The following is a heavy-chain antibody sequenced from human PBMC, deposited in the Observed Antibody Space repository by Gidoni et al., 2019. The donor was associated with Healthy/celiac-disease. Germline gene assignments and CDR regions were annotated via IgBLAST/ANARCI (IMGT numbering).Heavy chain of an antibody. CDR1: GFSLSTSGMC. CDR3: ARMYSSSSPFDY. J-gene: IGHJ4*02. V-gene: IGHV2-70*01. CDR2: IDWDDDK. Sequence: QVTLRESGPALVKPTQTLTLPCTFSGFSLSTSGMCVSWIRHPPGKALEWLALIDWDDDKYYSTSLKTRLTISKDTSKNQVVITMTNMDPVDTATYYCARMYSSSSPFDYWGQGTLVTVSS. D-gene: IGHD6-6*01.